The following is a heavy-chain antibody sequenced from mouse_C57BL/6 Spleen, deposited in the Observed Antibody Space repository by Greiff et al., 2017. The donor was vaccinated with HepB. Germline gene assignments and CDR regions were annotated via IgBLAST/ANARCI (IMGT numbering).Heavy chain of an antibody. CDR1: AYTFTSYW. Sequence: QVQLQQPGAEFVKPGASVKLSCKASAYTFTSYWMHWVKQRPGRGLEWIGRIDPNSGGTKCNEKFKSRATLTVDKPSSTAYMQLSSLTSEDSAVYYCARSGEGAYYRIFDYWGQGTTLTVSS. CDR3: ARSGEGAYYRIFDY. J-gene: IGHJ2*01. D-gene: IGHD2-12*01. CDR2: IDPNSGGT. V-gene: IGHV1-72*01.